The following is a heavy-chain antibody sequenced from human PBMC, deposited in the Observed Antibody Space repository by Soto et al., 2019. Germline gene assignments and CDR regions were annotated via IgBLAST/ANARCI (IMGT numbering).Heavy chain of an antibody. J-gene: IGHJ5*02. V-gene: IGHV4-34*01. Sequence: SETLSLTCAVYGGSFSGYYWSWIRQPPGKGLEWIGEINHSGSTNYNPSLKSRVTISVDTSKNQFSLKLSSVTAADTAVYYCARGTDFVIKNWFDPWGQGTLVTVSS. CDR3: ARGTDFVIKNWFDP. D-gene: IGHD6-6*01. CDR2: INHSGST. CDR1: GGSFSGYY.